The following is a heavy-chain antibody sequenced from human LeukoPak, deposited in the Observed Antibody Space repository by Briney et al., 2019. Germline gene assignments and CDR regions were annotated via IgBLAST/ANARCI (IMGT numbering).Heavy chain of an antibody. CDR2: IYHSGST. D-gene: IGHD1-26*01. CDR1: GYSISSGYY. Sequence: SETLSLTCAVSGYSISSGYYWGWIRQPPGKGLEWIGGIYHSGSTYYNPSLKSRVTISVDTSKNQFSLKLSSVTAADTAVYYCARHRAEWELSNWGQGTLVTVSS. J-gene: IGHJ4*02. CDR3: ARHRAEWELSN. V-gene: IGHV4-38-2*01.